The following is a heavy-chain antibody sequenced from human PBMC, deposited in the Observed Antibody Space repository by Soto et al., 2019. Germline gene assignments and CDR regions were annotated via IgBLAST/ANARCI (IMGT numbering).Heavy chain of an antibody. Sequence: QVQLVESGGGVVQPGRSLRLSCAASGFTFSSYAMHWVRQAPGKGLERVAVISYDENNKYYADSVKGRFIISRDNSKNTRDLQMNSLRTEDTAVYYCARAEGATSGVDLFFPHWGQGTLVTVSS. CDR2: ISYDENNK. D-gene: IGHD1-26*01. J-gene: IGHJ1*01. CDR1: GFTFSSYA. V-gene: IGHV3-30-3*01. CDR3: ARAEGATSGVDLFFPH.